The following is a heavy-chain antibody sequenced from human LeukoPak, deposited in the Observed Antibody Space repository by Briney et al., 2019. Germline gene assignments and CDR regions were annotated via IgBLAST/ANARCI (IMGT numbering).Heavy chain of an antibody. CDR3: ARDLGYCSSTSCYASYRGWFDP. CDR1: GYTFTSYG. D-gene: IGHD2-2*01. Sequence: ASVKVSCKASGYTFTSYGISWVRQAPGQGLEWMGWISAYNGNTNYAQKLQGRVTMTTDTSTSTAYMELRGLRSDDTAVYYCARDLGYCSSTSCYASYRGWFDPWGQGTLVTVSS. CDR2: ISAYNGNT. V-gene: IGHV1-18*01. J-gene: IGHJ5*02.